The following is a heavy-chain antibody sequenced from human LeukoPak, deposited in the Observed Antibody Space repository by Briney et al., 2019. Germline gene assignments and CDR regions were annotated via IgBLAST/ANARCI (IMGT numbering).Heavy chain of an antibody. Sequence: GESLKISCKGSGYTFGTYCIAWVRQMPGKGLEWMGIIYPGDSDTTYSPSFQGQVTTSADKSISTAYLQWSSLKASDTAIYFCARLGLTGTALYYFEYWGQGTLVTVSS. CDR3: ARLGLTGTALYYFEY. D-gene: IGHD1-20*01. J-gene: IGHJ4*02. CDR1: GYTFGTYC. V-gene: IGHV5-51*01. CDR2: IYPGDSDT.